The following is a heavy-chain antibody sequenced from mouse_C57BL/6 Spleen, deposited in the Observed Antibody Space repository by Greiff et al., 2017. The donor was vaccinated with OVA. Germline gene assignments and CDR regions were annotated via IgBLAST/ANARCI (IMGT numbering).Heavy chain of an antibody. D-gene: IGHD2-4*01. CDR2: IDPSDSYT. CDR1: GYTFTRYW. CDR3: ATSYDYGRGFDY. Sequence: QSCKASGYTFTRYWMHWVKQRPGQGLEWIGEIDPSDSYTNYNQKFKGKSTLTVDKSSSTAYMQLSSLTSEDSAVYYCATSYDYGRGFDYWGQGTTLTVSS. J-gene: IGHJ2*01. V-gene: IGHV1-69*01.